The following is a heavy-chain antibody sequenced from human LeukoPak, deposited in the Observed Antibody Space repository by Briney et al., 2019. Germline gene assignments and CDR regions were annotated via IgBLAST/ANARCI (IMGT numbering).Heavy chain of an antibody. Sequence: GGSLRLSCAASGFTFSTYAMTWVRQAPGKGLEWVSLISGTGGSTCYADSVKGRFTISRDNAKNSLYLQMNSLTTEDTALYYCAKSGSYLRVDWFDTWGQGTLVTVSS. CDR2: ISGTGGST. CDR1: GFTFSTYA. J-gene: IGHJ5*02. CDR3: AKSGSYLRVDWFDT. V-gene: IGHV3-23*01. D-gene: IGHD1-26*01.